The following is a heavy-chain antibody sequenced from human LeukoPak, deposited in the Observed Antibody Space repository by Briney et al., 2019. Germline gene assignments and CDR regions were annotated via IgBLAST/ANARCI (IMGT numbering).Heavy chain of an antibody. CDR2: YSSGAT. CDR3: AKDGVGATWSGH. Sequence: YSSGATYYAESVKGRFSISRDSSKNTFDLQMNTLRTEDTAVYYCAKDGVGATWSGHWGQGALVTVSS. D-gene: IGHD1-26*01. J-gene: IGHJ4*02. V-gene: IGHV3-66*03.